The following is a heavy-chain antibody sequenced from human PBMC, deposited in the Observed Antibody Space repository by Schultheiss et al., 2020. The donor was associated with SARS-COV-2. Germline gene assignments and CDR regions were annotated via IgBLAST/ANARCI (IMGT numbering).Heavy chain of an antibody. Sequence: SETLSLTCAVYGGSFSGYYWSWIRQPPGKGLEWIGEINHSGSTNYNPSLKSRVTISVDTSKNQFSLKLSSVTAADTAVYYCARGSPWRDYDFWSGYYSHYYYGMDVWGQGTTVTVSS. V-gene: IGHV4-34*01. J-gene: IGHJ6*02. CDR3: ARGSPWRDYDFWSGYYSHYYYGMDV. CDR2: INHSGST. CDR1: GGSFSGYY. D-gene: IGHD3-3*01.